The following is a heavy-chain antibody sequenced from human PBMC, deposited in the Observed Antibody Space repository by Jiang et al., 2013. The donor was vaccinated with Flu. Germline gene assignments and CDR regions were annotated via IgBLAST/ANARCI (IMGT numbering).Heavy chain of an antibody. CDR2: IWHDGSYT. Sequence: VQLVESGGGVVQPGRSLRLSCEASGFTFSTYAMHWVRQAPGKGLEWVAIIWHDGSYTYYSDSVKGRFVISRDNLKNTLYLQMNSLRAEDAAVYFCARRSGSLNYFDYWGQGTLVTVSS. D-gene: IGHD1-26*01. CDR1: GFTFSTYA. CDR3: ARRSGSLNYFDY. J-gene: IGHJ4*02. V-gene: IGHV3-33*01.